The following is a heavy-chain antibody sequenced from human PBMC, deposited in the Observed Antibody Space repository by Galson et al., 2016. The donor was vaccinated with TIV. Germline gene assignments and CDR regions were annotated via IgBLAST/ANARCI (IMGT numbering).Heavy chain of an antibody. Sequence: QSGAEVKRPGESLKISCKASGYSFTTYWIGWVRQMPGKGLEWMGIIYPGDSDTRYNPSFQGQVTITADKSITTAYLQWSSLEASDTAMYFCATSRGHYYGLDVWGQGTPVTVSS. CDR1: GYSFTTYW. CDR2: IYPGDSDT. V-gene: IGHV5-51*01. CDR3: ATSRGHYYGLDV. J-gene: IGHJ6*02. D-gene: IGHD3-16*01.